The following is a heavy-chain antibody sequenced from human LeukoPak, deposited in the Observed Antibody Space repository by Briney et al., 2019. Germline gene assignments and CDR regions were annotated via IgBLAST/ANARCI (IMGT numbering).Heavy chain of an antibody. J-gene: IGHJ4*02. CDR2: IIPIFGTA. D-gene: IGHD3-22*01. V-gene: IGHV1-69*13. Sequence: SVKVSCKASGGTFSSYAISWVRQAPGQGLEWMGGIIPIFGTANYAQKFQGRVTITADESTSTAYLELSSLRSEDTAVYYCARMNYYDSSGYYPSFDYWGQGTLVTVSS. CDR1: GGTFSSYA. CDR3: ARMNYYDSSGYYPSFDY.